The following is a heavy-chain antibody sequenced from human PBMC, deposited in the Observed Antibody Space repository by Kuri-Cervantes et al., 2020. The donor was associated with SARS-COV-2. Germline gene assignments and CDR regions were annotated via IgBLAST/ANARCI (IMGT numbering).Heavy chain of an antibody. V-gene: IGHV3-21*01. Sequence: GGSLRLSCAASGFTFSGHWIHWVRQAPGKGLEWVSSIGSSSSYIYYADSVKGRFTISRDNAKNSLYLQMNSLRAEDTAVYYCVRDGDHWNFDYWGQGTLVTVSS. D-gene: IGHD1-1*01. CDR1: GFTFSGHW. J-gene: IGHJ4*02. CDR3: VRDGDHWNFDY. CDR2: IGSSSSYI.